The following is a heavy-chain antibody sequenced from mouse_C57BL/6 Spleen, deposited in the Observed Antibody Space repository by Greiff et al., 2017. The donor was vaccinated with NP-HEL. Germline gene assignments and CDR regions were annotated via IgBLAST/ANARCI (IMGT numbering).Heavy chain of an antibody. J-gene: IGHJ1*03. CDR2: IDPSDSYT. Sequence: VQLQQPGAELVMPGASVKLSCKASGYTFTSYWMHWVKQRPGQGLEWIGEIDPSDSYTNYNQKFKGKSTLTVDKSSSTPYMQLRSLTSADSAVYYCARPPHGSYWYFDVWGTGTTVTVSS. CDR3: ARPPHGSYWYFDV. V-gene: IGHV1-69*01. D-gene: IGHD1-1*01. CDR1: GYTFTSYW.